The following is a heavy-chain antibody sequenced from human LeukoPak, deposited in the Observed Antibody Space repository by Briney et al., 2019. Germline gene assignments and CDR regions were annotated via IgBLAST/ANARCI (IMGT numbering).Heavy chain of an antibody. Sequence: GGSLRLYCAASGFTFSSYSMNWVRQAPGKGLEWVSSISSSSSYIYYADSVKGRFTISRDNAKNSLYLQMNSLRAEDTAVYYCARGDSSSWAGNWFDPWGRGTLVTVSS. V-gene: IGHV3-21*01. CDR2: ISSSSSYI. J-gene: IGHJ5*02. CDR1: GFTFSSYS. CDR3: ARGDSSSWAGNWFDP. D-gene: IGHD6-13*01.